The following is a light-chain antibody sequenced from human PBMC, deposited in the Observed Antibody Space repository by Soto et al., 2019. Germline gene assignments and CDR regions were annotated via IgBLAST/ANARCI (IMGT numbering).Light chain of an antibody. CDR2: GAP. V-gene: IGKV3-15*01. J-gene: IGKJ1*01. CDR3: QQYNNWPPWT. CDR1: QSVSDY. Sequence: EIVMTQSPATLSVSPGERATLSCRASQSVSDYLAWYQQKPGQAPRLLIYGAPTRATGIPARFSGSGSGTEFTLTISSLQSEDFAVYYCQQYNNWPPWTFGQGTKVDI.